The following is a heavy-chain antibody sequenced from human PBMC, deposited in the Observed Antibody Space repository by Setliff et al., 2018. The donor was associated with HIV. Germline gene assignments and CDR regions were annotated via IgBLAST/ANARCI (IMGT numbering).Heavy chain of an antibody. CDR3: VKADVLLCDV. CDR1: GYTFTGNY. CDR2: INPNSGGT. V-gene: IGHV1-2*02. D-gene: IGHD3-16*01. J-gene: IGHJ4*02. Sequence: GASVKVSCKASGYTFTGNYIHWVRQAPGQGLEWMGWINPNSGGTNYEQKFQGRVTFTTDTSVSTSYMELERLSADDTAIYYCVKADVLLCDVWGQGTLVTVSS.